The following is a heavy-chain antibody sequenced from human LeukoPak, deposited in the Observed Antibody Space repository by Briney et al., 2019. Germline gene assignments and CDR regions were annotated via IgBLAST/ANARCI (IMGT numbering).Heavy chain of an antibody. V-gene: IGHV3-23*01. J-gene: IGHJ5*02. CDR2: ISGSGGST. Sequence: GGSLRLSCAASGFTFSSYGMHWVRQAPGKGLEWVSAISGSGGSTYYADSVKGRFTISRDNSKNTLYLQTNSLRAEDTAVYYCAKAWAAAGVHWFDPWGQGTLVTVSS. CDR3: AKAWAAAGVHWFDP. CDR1: GFTFSSYG. D-gene: IGHD6-13*01.